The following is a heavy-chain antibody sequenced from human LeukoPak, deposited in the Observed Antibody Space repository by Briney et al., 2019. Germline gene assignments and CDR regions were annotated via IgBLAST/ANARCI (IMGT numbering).Heavy chain of an antibody. J-gene: IGHJ4*02. CDR1: GGSFSGYY. V-gene: IGHV4-34*01. Sequence: PSETLSLACAVYGGSFSGYYWSWIRQPPGKGLEWIGEINHSGSTNYNPSLKSRVTISVDTSKNQFSLKLSSVTAADTAVYYCARKFTEYDILTGYYSGYFDYWGQGTLVTVSS. D-gene: IGHD3-9*01. CDR3: ARKFTEYDILTGYYSGYFDY. CDR2: INHSGST.